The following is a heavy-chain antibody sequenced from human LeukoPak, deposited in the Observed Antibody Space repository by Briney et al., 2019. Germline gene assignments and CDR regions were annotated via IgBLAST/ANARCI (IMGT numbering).Heavy chain of an antibody. J-gene: IGHJ4*02. V-gene: IGHV4-59*01. Sequence: SETLSLTCTVSGGSMSGYYWSWMRQSAGKGLEWTGYVYDSWNTIYNPSLMSRVTMSVDTSKNQVSMRLNSVTAADTAFYYCARGSFWSSGWPYFDYWGQGTLVTVSS. CDR2: VYDSWNT. D-gene: IGHD6-19*01. CDR3: ARGSFWSSGWPYFDY. CDR1: GGSMSGYY.